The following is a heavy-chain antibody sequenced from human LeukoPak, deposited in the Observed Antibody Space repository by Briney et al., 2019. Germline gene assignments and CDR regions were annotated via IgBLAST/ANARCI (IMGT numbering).Heavy chain of an antibody. V-gene: IGHV4-59*01. D-gene: IGHD1-26*01. J-gene: IGHJ6*03. Sequence: SETLSLTCAVYGGSFSGYYWSWIRQPPGKGLEWIGYIYYSGSTNYNPSLKSRVTISVDTSKNQFSLKLSSVTAADTAVYYCARTSGPPDYYYYYYMDVWGKGTTVTVSS. CDR3: ARTSGPPDYYYYYYMDV. CDR1: GGSFSGYY. CDR2: IYYSGST.